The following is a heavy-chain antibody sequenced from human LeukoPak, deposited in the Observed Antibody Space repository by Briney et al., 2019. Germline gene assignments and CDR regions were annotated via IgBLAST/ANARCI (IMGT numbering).Heavy chain of an antibody. J-gene: IGHJ4*02. Sequence: GGSLRLSCAASGFTVTSNHMNWVRQAPGKGLEWVSIIYTGGTTHYADSLKDRFTISRDDSKNTLYLQMNSLRAEDTAVYYCARDSSSYYFDYWGQGTLSPSPQ. CDR2: IYTGGTT. CDR3: ARDSSSYYFDY. D-gene: IGHD6-6*01. CDR1: GFTVTSNH. V-gene: IGHV3-66*01.